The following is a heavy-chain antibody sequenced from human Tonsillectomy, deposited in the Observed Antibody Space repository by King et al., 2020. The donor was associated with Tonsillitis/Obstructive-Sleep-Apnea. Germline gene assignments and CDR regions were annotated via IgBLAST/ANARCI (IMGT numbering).Heavy chain of an antibody. D-gene: IGHD6-13*01. CDR2: LRRQAYGGTT. V-gene: IGHV3-49*04. Sequence: LFPPGRSLRLSCPASGFPFGASALPWVRPAPGPVLAWVGFLRRQAYGGTTASAASVKGRFTIARDDSQSRAYLQMNSLKTEDTAVYYCTRVGSGITAVYGIDVWGQGTTVTVSS. CDR1: GFPFGASA. CDR3: TRVGSGITAVYGIDV. J-gene: IGHJ6*02.